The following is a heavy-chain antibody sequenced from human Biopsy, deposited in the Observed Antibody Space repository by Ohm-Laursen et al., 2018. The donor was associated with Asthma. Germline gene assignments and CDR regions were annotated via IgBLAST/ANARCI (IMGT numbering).Heavy chain of an antibody. CDR1: PGSFSGFY. V-gene: IGHV4-34*01. J-gene: IGHJ6*02. Sequence: GTLSLTCDVYPGSFSGFYWTWIRQSPEKGLEWIGETNERGVTNNNPSLKSRVIISIDTYWNRVSLKLTFVTAADTAVYYCARGPELDVWGQGTTVTVSS. CDR2: TNERGVT. CDR3: ARGPELDV.